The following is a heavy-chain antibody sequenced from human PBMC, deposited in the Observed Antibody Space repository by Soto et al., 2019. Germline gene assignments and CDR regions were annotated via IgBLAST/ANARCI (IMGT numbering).Heavy chain of an antibody. CDR3: ARGHDYGDYVACDY. V-gene: IGHV3-48*03. CDR1: GFTFSSYE. CDR2: ISSSGSTI. Sequence: LSLTCAASGFTFSSYEMNWVCQAPGKGLEWVSYISSSGSTIYYADSVKGRFTISRDNAKNSLYLQMNSLRAEDTAVYYCARGHDYGDYVACDYWGQGTLVTVSS. D-gene: IGHD4-17*01. J-gene: IGHJ4*02.